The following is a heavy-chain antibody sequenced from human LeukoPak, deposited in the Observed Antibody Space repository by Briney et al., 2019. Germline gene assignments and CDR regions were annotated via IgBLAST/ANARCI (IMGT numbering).Heavy chain of an antibody. V-gene: IGHV4-34*01. CDR3: ARGEGVVVPAAMFAFDI. Sequence: SETLSLTCAVYGGSFSGYYWSWIRQPPGKGLEWIREINHSGSTNYNPSLKSRVTISVDTSKNQFSLKLSSVTAADTAVYYCARGEGVVVPAAMFAFDIWGQGTMVTVSS. CDR2: INHSGST. D-gene: IGHD2-2*01. CDR1: GGSFSGYY. J-gene: IGHJ3*02.